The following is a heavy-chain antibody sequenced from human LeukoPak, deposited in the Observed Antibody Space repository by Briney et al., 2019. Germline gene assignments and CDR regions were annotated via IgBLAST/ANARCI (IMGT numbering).Heavy chain of an antibody. Sequence: SQTLSLTCTVSGGSISSGSSYWSWLRQPAGKGRGWIGRIYTGGSTNYTPYLKSRVTRSVDTSKIQFSLKLSSVTAADTAVYYCARGVFWSGYPDYWGQGTLVTVSS. D-gene: IGHD3-3*01. CDR3: ARGVFWSGYPDY. V-gene: IGHV4-61*02. J-gene: IGHJ4*02. CDR2: IYTGGST. CDR1: GGSISSGSSY.